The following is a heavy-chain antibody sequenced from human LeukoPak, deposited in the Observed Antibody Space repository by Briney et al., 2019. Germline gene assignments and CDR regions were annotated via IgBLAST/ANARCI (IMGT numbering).Heavy chain of an antibody. CDR3: ARVRSPPKGVSYYYYYMDV. J-gene: IGHJ6*03. V-gene: IGHV1-18*01. CDR1: GYTFTSYG. D-gene: IGHD2-21*01. Sequence: ASVKVSCKASGYTFTSYGISWVRQAPGQGLEWMGWMSAYNGNTNYAQKLQGRVTMTTDTSTSTAYMELRSLRSDDTAVYYCARVRSPPKGVSYYYYYMDVWGKGTTVTVSS. CDR2: MSAYNGNT.